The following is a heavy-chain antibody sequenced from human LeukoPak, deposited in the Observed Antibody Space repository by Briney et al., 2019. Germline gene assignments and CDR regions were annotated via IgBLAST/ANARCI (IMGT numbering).Heavy chain of an antibody. Sequence: PSQTLSLTCTVSGGSISSGSYYWSWIRQPAGKGLEWIGRIYTSGSTNYNPSLKSRVTISVDTSENQFSLKLSSVTAADTAVYYCASGATVTTIGAFDIWGQGTMVTVSS. CDR2: IYTSGST. D-gene: IGHD4-17*01. J-gene: IGHJ3*02. V-gene: IGHV4-61*02. CDR1: GGSISSGSYY. CDR3: ASGATVTTIGAFDI.